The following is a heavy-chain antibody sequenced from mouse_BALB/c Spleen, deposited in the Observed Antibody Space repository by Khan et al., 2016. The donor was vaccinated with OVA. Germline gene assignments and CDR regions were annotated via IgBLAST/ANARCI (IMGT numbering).Heavy chain of an antibody. V-gene: IGHV3-2*02. CDR2: ISYSGNT. D-gene: IGHD1-1*01. CDR1: GYSITSDYA. J-gene: IGHJ2*01. Sequence: EVQLQESGPGLVKPSQSLSLTCTVTGYSITSDYAWNWIRQFPGNKLEWMGFISYSGNTNYNPSLKSRISITRDTSKNQFFLQLNSVTTEDTATXYCARVYGGDFDYGGQGTTLTVSS. CDR3: ARVYGGDFDY.